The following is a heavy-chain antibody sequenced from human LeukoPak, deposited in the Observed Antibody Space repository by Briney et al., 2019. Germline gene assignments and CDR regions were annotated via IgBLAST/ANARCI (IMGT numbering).Heavy chain of an antibody. CDR1: GFTFSSYW. Sequence: TGGSLRLSCAASGFTFSSYWMSWVRQAPGKGLEWVANIKQDGSEKYYVDSVKGRITISRDNAKNSLYLQMNSLRAEDTAVYYCARVRRSSSHYYYYMDVWGKGTTVTVSS. CDR3: ARVRRSSSHYYYYMDV. V-gene: IGHV3-7*01. CDR2: IKQDGSEK. D-gene: IGHD6-6*01. J-gene: IGHJ6*03.